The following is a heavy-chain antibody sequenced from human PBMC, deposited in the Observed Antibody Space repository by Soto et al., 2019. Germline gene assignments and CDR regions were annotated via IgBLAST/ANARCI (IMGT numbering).Heavy chain of an antibody. V-gene: IGHV3-23*01. D-gene: IGHD6-13*01. CDR2: ISGSGGST. CDR1: GFTFSSYA. J-gene: IGHJ4*02. Sequence: GGSLRLSCAASGFTFSSYAMSWVRQAPGKGLEWVSAISGSGGSTYYADSVKGRFTISRDNSKNTLYLQMNSLRAEDTAVYYCARPGYSSSWYGPTDYWGQGTLVTVSS. CDR3: ARPGYSSSWYGPTDY.